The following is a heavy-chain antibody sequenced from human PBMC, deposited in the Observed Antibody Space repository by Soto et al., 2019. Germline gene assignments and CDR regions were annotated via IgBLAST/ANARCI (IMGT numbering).Heavy chain of an antibody. V-gene: IGHV1-69*13. CDR3: ASSYCGGDCYPGPHDY. J-gene: IGHJ4*02. CDR2: IIPIFGTA. D-gene: IGHD2-21*02. Sequence: ASVKVSCKASGGTFSSYAISWVRQAPGQGLEWMGGIIPIFGTANYAQKFQGRVTITADESTSTAYMELSSLRSEDTAVYYCASSYCGGDCYPGPHDYWGQGTLVTVSS. CDR1: GGTFSSYA.